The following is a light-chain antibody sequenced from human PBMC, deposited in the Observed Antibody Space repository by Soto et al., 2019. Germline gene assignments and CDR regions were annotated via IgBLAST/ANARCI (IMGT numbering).Light chain of an antibody. CDR2: DAS. CDR1: QNIDKW. J-gene: IGKJ1*01. CDR3: QQYNSHSPWT. V-gene: IGKV1-5*01. Sequence: DIQMTQSPSTLSASVGDRVSITCRASQNIDKWLAWYQQKPQKAPKLLIFDASTLESGVPSRFSGSGSGTEFTLTISSLQPDDFATYYCQQYNSHSPWTFGQGTKVDIK.